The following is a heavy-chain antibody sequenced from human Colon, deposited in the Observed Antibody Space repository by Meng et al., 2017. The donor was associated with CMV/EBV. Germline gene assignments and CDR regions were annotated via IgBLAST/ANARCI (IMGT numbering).Heavy chain of an antibody. CDR3: ARDQAGDPDIYYSGLDV. CDR1: GFTLTNYT. CDR2: MSASGTYI. D-gene: IGHD2-21*01. J-gene: IGHJ6*02. Sequence: GESLKISCAASGFTLTNYTIKWVRQAPGKGLEWVSSMSASGTYIYYADSVKGRFTISRDNAKSSLYLQMSSLRAEDTAVYYCARDQAGDPDIYYSGLDVWGQGATVTVSS. V-gene: IGHV3-21*01.